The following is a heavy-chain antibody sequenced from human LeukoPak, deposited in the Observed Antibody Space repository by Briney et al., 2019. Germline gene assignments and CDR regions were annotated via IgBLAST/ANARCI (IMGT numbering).Heavy chain of an antibody. Sequence: GGSLRLSCAASGFTFSTYWMTWARQAPGKGLEWVANIKQDGSEKFYVDSVTGRFTISRDNAKNSLYLQMDSLRAEDTAVYYCARDHYHGVGWFDPWGQGTQVTVSS. D-gene: IGHD3-10*01. J-gene: IGHJ5*02. CDR2: IKQDGSEK. CDR1: GFTFSTYW. V-gene: IGHV3-7*01. CDR3: ARDHYHGVGWFDP.